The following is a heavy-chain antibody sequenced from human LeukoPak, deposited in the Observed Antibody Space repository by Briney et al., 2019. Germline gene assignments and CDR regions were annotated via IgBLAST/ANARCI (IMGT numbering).Heavy chain of an antibody. D-gene: IGHD3-9*01. CDR1: GFTFSTYG. CDR3: ATKRDILTGYLPFDY. Sequence: GGSLRLSCAASGFTFSTYGMHWVRQAPGKGLEWVAFIRYDGSNKYYADSVKGRFTISRDNSKNTLYLQMNSLRAEDTAVYYCATKRDILTGYLPFDYWGQGTLVTVSS. CDR2: IRYDGSNK. V-gene: IGHV3-30*02. J-gene: IGHJ4*02.